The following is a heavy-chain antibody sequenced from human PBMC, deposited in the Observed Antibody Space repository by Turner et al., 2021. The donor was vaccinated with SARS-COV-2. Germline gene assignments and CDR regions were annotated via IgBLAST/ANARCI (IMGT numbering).Heavy chain of an antibody. J-gene: IGHJ3*02. D-gene: IGHD6-19*01. CDR2: INYNGDYT. CDR3: AGWLAPTNDAFEI. Sequence: VQLLESGGGLVQPGGSLRLACPASRFMFANYDMSLVRQVPGKGLEYVSSINYNGDYTFNADSVKGRFSISRDNSDNTLYLQMNSLRADDSAKYYCAGWLAPTNDAFEIWGQGTMVTVSS. V-gene: IGHV3-23*01. CDR1: RFMFANYD.